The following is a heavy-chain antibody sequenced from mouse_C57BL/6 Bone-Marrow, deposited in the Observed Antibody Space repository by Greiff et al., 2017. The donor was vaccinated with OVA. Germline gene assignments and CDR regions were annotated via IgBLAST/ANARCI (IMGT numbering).Heavy chain of an antibody. CDR1: GYSITSGYY. J-gene: IGHJ2*01. V-gene: IGHV3-6*01. CDR3: ARELSHYFDY. Sequence: VQLQESGPGLVKPSQSLSLTCSVTGYSITSGYYWNWIRQFPGNKLEWMGYISYDGSNNYNPSLKNRISITRDTSKNQFFLKLNSVTTEDTATYYCARELSHYFDYWGQGTTLTVSS. CDR2: ISYDGSN.